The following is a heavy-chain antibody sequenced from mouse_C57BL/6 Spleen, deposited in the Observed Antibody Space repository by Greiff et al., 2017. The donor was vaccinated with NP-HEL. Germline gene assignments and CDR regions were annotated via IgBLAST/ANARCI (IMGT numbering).Heavy chain of an antibody. CDR3: ARSGYGSTFAY. V-gene: IGHV1-66*01. J-gene: IGHJ3*01. CDR1: GYSFTSYY. Sequence: VQLQQSGPELVKPGASVKISCKASGYSFTSYYIHWVKQRPGQGLEWIGWIYPGSGNTKYNEKFKGKATLTADTSSSTAYMQLSSLTSEDSAVYYCARSGYGSTFAYWGQGTLVTVSA. D-gene: IGHD1-1*01. CDR2: IYPGSGNT.